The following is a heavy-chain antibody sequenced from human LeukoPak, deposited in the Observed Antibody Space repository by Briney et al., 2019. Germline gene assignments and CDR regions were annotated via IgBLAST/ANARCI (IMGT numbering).Heavy chain of an antibody. CDR1: GFTVSSNY. CDR3: ASWNPVYYYDSSGYHGAFDI. J-gene: IGHJ3*02. Sequence: RGSLILSCAAAGFTVSSNYMSRVRQAPGRGLEGVSAIYSGGSTYYADSVKGRFTISRDNSKNTLYLQMNSLRAEDTAVYYCASWNPVYYYDSSGYHGAFDIWGQGTMVTVSS. CDR2: IYSGGST. D-gene: IGHD3-22*01. V-gene: IGHV3-66*01.